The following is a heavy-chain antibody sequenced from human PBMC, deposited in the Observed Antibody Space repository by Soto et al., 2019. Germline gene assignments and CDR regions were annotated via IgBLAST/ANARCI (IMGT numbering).Heavy chain of an antibody. J-gene: IGHJ6*03. CDR2: INHSGST. Sequence: PSETLSLTCAVYGGSSSGYYWSWIRQPPGKGLEWIGEINHSGSTNYNPSLKSRVTISVDTSKNQFSLKLSSVTAADTAVYYCARGSSSYYYYYVDVWGKGTTVTVSS. CDR1: GGSSSGYY. V-gene: IGHV4-34*01. CDR3: ARGSSSYYYYYVDV. D-gene: IGHD6-13*01.